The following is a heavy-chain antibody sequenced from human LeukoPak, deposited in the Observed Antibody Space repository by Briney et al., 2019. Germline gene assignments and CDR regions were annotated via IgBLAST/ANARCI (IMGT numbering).Heavy chain of an antibody. D-gene: IGHD3-10*01. CDR1: GYTFTTYW. Sequence: LGGSLQISGQTSGYTFTTYWIAWSGRLHGTGLDWVGAIYPDESDTTYSPSFHGQVVISADRSIRTAYLQWNTLKTADTAMFYCVRQRGASGTINHFAPSGQGTLVTVSS. J-gene: IGHJ5*02. V-gene: IGHV5-51*01. CDR3: VRQRGASGTINHFAP. CDR2: IYPDESDT.